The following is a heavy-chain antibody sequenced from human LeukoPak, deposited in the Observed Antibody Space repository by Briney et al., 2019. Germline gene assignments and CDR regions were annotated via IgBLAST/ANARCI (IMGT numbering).Heavy chain of an antibody. CDR3: AKNGAYSYEDYFDY. CDR1: GFTFDDHG. V-gene: IGHV3-23*01. D-gene: IGHD5-18*01. J-gene: IGHJ4*02. CDR2: ITGSGTT. Sequence: GGSLRLSCAASGFTFDDHGMSWVRQAPGKGLEWVSFITGSGTTYYADFVKGRFTISRDNAENTLYLQMNSLRAEDTAIYYCAKNGAYSYEDYFDYWGQGTLVTVSS.